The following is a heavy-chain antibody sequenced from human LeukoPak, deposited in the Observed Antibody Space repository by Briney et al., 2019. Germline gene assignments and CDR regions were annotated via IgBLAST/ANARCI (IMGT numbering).Heavy chain of an antibody. V-gene: IGHV1-69*05. Sequence: VASVKVSCKASGGTFSSYAISWVRQAPGQGLEWMGGIIPIFGTANYAQKFQGRVTITTDESTSTAYMELSSLRSEDTAVYYCARGMVRTTEWYPFDYWGQGTLVTVSS. J-gene: IGHJ4*02. CDR2: IIPIFGTA. CDR1: GGTFSSYA. D-gene: IGHD3-10*01. CDR3: ARGMVRTTEWYPFDY.